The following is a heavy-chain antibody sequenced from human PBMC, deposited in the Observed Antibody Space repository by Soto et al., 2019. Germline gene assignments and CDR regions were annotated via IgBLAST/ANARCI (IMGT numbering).Heavy chain of an antibody. D-gene: IGHD5-18*01. Sequence: GGSLRLSCAASGFTFSSYAMHWVRQAPGKGLEWVAVISYDGSNKYYADSVKGRFTISRDNSKNTLYLQMNSLRAEDTAVYYCARDSVDTAMVTIAYWGQGTLVTVSS. J-gene: IGHJ4*02. V-gene: IGHV3-30-3*01. CDR2: ISYDGSNK. CDR1: GFTFSSYA. CDR3: ARDSVDTAMVTIAY.